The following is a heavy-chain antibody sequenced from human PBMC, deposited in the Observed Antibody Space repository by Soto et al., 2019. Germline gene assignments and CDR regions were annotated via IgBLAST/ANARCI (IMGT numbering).Heavy chain of an antibody. CDR2: ISYDGNKK. CDR1: GFTFSSYE. CDR3: ARGGVYGDSDSFDY. Sequence: QVQLVESGGGVVQPGRSLRLSCAASGFTFSSYEIHWVRQAPGQGLEWVAIISYDGNKKDYTDSVKGRFTISRDNSKNTLYLQMNSLSVDDTAVYYCARGGVYGDSDSFDYWGQGTLVTVSS. V-gene: IGHV3-30*04. J-gene: IGHJ4*02. D-gene: IGHD4-17*01.